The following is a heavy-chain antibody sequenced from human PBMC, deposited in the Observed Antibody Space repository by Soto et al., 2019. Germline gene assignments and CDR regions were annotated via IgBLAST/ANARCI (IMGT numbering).Heavy chain of an antibody. D-gene: IGHD3-16*01. CDR2: IKPDGSVK. CDR3: ARDTVRGDDYNFDY. CDR1: GFIFSSCW. J-gene: IGHJ4*02. Sequence: GGSLRLSCAASGFIFSSCWMTWVRQAPGKGLEWVANIKPDGSVKNYVDSVQGRFTISRDNAKNSLYLQMNTLRAEDTAVYYCARDTVRGDDYNFDYWGQGTLVTVSS. V-gene: IGHV3-7*01.